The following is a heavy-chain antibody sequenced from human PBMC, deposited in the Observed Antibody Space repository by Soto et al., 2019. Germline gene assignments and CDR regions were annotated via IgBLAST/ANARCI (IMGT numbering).Heavy chain of an antibody. CDR2: VNPNSGNT. CDR3: AVMNWYKWNDVPWCGP. J-gene: IGHJ5*02. Sequence: QVQLVQSGAEVKKPGASVKVSCKASGYTFTSYDITWVRQATGQGLEWMGWVNPNSGNTGYAQKFQGRVTMTRHTTLRTAYIERSSLRTEDTAVYYCAVMNWYKWNDVPWCGPWGQGTLVTVAS. CDR1: GYTFTSYD. D-gene: IGHD1-1*01. V-gene: IGHV1-8*01.